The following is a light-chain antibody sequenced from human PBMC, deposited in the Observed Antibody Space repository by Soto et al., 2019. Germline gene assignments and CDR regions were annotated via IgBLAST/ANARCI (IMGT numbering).Light chain of an antibody. CDR3: QQYGNSPWT. Sequence: EIVLTQSPGTLSLSPGERATLSCRASQSVSSSYLAWYQQKPGQAPRLLIYHASSRATGIPDRFSGSGSGTDFALTISRLEPGDFAVFYCQQYGNSPWTFGQGTKVEIK. V-gene: IGKV3-20*01. CDR1: QSVSSSY. CDR2: HAS. J-gene: IGKJ1*01.